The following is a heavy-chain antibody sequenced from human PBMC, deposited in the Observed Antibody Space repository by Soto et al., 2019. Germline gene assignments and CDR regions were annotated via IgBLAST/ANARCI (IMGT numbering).Heavy chain of an antibody. CDR2: ISNDGSNK. J-gene: IGHJ4*02. CDR3: AKQGAVSGDFDH. CDR1: GFSFSIYG. D-gene: IGHD6-19*01. V-gene: IGHV3-30*18. Sequence: QVQLLESGGGEVQPGRSLRLSCAASGFSFSIYGMHWVRQAPGKGLEWVAVISNDGSNKYYADSVKGRFTFSRDNSKNTLYLKMNRLRADDTAIYYCAKQGAVSGDFDHWGQGTLVTVSS.